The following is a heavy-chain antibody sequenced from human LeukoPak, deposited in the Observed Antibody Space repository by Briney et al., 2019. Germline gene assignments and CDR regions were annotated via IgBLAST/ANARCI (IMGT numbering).Heavy chain of an antibody. J-gene: IGHJ6*02. CDR3: ARDNDGMDV. Sequence: PGGSLRLSCAASGFTVSTNYMTWVRQAPGKGLEWISVIYSGGSTYYADSVKGRFTISRHNSKNTLYLQMDSLRAEDTAVYYCARDNDGMDVWGQGTTVTVSS. CDR2: IYSGGST. V-gene: IGHV3-53*04. CDR1: GFTVSTNY.